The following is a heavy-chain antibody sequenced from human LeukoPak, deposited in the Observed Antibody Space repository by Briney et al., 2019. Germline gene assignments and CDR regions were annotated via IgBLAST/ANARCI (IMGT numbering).Heavy chain of an antibody. V-gene: IGHV1-3*01. CDR3: ARDLYGDYFDH. CDR1: GYTFSRYG. CDR2: INAGNENT. J-gene: IGHJ4*02. Sequence: ASVKVSCKASGYTFSRYGMHWVRQAPGRRLEWMGWINAGNENTKYSQKFQGRVSITRDTSASTAYMELSSLTSEDTAVYYCARDLYGDYFDHWGQGTLVTVSS. D-gene: IGHD3-16*01.